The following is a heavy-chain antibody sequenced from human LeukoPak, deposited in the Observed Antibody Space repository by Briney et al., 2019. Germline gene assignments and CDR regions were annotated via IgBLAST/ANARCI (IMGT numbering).Heavy chain of an antibody. CDR3: ARDTEYYDFWSGSYDY. CDR2: INPNSGGT. CDR1: GYTFTGYY. Sequence: GASVKVSCKASGYTFTGYYMHWVRQAPGQGLEWMGWINPNSGGTNYAQKFQGRVTMTRDPSISTAYMELSRLRSDDTAVYYCARDTEYYDFWSGSYDYWGQGTLVTVSS. J-gene: IGHJ4*02. D-gene: IGHD3-3*01. V-gene: IGHV1-2*02.